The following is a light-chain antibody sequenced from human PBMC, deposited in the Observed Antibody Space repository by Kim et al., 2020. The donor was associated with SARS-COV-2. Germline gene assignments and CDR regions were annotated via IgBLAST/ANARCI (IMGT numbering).Light chain of an antibody. Sequence: AYVGDRVPITCRASQSNSSWLAWYQQKPGKAPKLLIYKASSLESGVPSRFSGSGSGTEFTLTISSLQPDDFATYYCQQYNSYWTFGQGTKVDIK. CDR2: KAS. CDR1: QSNSSW. CDR3: QQYNSYWT. V-gene: IGKV1-5*03. J-gene: IGKJ1*01.